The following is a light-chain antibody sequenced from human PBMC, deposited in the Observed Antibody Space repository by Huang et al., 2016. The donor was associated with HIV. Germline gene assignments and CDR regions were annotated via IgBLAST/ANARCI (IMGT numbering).Light chain of an antibody. V-gene: IGKV1-39*01. CDR3: HQSYTFSS. J-gene: IGKJ5*01. CDR2: VSS. Sequence: DIQMTQSPSFLSASLGDSVTITCRTSQDIGTYLNWYQQRPGKAPNLLIHVSSNLQRGVPSRFSGGGSGAEFTLTINGLQAEDFAIYYCHQSYTFSSFGRGTRLDIK. CDR1: QDIGTY.